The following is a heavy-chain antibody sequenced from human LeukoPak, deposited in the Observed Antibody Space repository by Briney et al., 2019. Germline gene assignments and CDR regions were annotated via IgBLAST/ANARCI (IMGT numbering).Heavy chain of an antibody. CDR1: GGSISSSSYY. CDR3: ARDGYYDILTGYHYPDSFDY. CDR2: IYYSGST. D-gene: IGHD3-9*01. J-gene: IGHJ4*02. V-gene: IGHV4-39*07. Sequence: SETLSLTCTVSGGSISSSSYYWGWIRQPPGKGLEWIGSIYYSGSTYYNPSLKSRVTISVDTSKNQFSLKLSSVTAADTAVYYCARDGYYDILTGYHYPDSFDYWGQGTLVTVSS.